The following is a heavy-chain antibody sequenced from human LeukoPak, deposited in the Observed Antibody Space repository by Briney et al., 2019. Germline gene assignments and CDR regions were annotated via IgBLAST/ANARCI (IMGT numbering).Heavy chain of an antibody. V-gene: IGHV4-61*02. CDR1: GASINSGSYY. J-gene: IGHJ4*02. CDR3: ATMNWNDGGYYSDY. Sequence: PSETLSLTCTVSGASINSGSYYWAWIRQPAGKGLEWIGRIYTTGSTNYNPSLKSRVTVSVDTSKNQFSLKLSSVTAADTAVYYCATMNWNDGGYYSDYWGQGTLATVSS. CDR2: IYTTGST. D-gene: IGHD1-1*01.